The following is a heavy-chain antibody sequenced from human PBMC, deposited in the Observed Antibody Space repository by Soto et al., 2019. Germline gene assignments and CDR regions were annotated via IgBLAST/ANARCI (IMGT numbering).Heavy chain of an antibody. D-gene: IGHD3-22*01. J-gene: IGHJ3*02. CDR3: ARVDSGITMIVEDAFDI. Sequence: ASVKVSCKASGYTFTSYYMHWVRQAPGQGLEWMGIINPCDGNTSYAQKFQGRVTMTTDTSTSTAYMELRSLRSDDTAVYYCARVDSGITMIVEDAFDIWGQGTMVTVSS. CDR1: GYTFTSYY. V-gene: IGHV1-46*01. CDR2: INPCDGNT.